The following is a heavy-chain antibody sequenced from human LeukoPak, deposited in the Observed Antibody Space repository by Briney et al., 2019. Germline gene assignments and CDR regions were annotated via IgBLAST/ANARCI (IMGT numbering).Heavy chain of an antibody. V-gene: IGHV1-2*02. Sequence: ASVTVSFKSPGGTFSIYAISWVRQAPGHGLEWLGWMNVKTGATSSAQRFPGRFTMTRDTSIGTASMEFSSLTSDDTAVYYCARQSGTYWGLGYWGQGTLVTVSS. D-gene: IGHD1-26*01. CDR2: MNVKTGAT. CDR1: GGTFSIYA. J-gene: IGHJ4*02. CDR3: ARQSGTYWGLGY.